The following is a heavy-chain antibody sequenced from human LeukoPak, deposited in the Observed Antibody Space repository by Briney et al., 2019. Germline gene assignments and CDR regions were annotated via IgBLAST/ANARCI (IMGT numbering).Heavy chain of an antibody. CDR3: ARGPNSSGWEFDY. CDR1: GYTFTGYY. D-gene: IGHD6-19*01. J-gene: IGHJ4*02. V-gene: IGHV1-2*02. Sequence: GASVKVSCKASGYTFTGYYMHWVRQAPGQGLEWMGWINPNSGGTNYAQKFQGRVTMTRDTSISTAYMELSRLRSDDTAVYYCARGPNSSGWEFDYWGQGTLVTVSS. CDR2: INPNSGGT.